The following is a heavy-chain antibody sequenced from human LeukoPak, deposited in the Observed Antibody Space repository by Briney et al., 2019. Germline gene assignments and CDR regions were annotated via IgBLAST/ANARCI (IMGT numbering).Heavy chain of an antibody. V-gene: IGHV1-2*02. CDR1: GYTFTGYY. CDR3: AREMATRSEYVQH. D-gene: IGHD5-24*01. CDR2: INPNSGGT. Sequence: ASVKVSCKASGYTFTGYYMHWVRQAPGQGLEWMGWINPNSGGTNYAQKFQGRVTMTRDTSISTAYMELSRPRSDDTAVYYCAREMATRSEYVQHWGQGTLVTVSS. J-gene: IGHJ1*01.